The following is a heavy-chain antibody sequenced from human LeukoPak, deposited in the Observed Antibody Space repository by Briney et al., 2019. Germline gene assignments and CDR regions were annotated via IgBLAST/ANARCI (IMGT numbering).Heavy chain of an antibody. Sequence: SETLSLTCTVSGGSISSYYWSWIRQPPGKGLEWIGYIYYSGSTNYNPSLKSRVTISVDTSKNQFSLKLSSVTAADTAVYYCARDRGKDDYYDSSVDAFDIWGQGTMVTVSS. CDR2: IYYSGST. D-gene: IGHD3-22*01. CDR1: GGSISSYY. V-gene: IGHV4-59*12. J-gene: IGHJ3*02. CDR3: ARDRGKDDYYDSSVDAFDI.